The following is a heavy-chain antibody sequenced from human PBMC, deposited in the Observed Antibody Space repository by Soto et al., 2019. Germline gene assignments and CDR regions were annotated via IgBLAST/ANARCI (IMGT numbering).Heavy chain of an antibody. Sequence: GGSLRLSCVASGFTFRSFVVSWVRQAPGKGMEWVSSVSGDGGSTYYADSVKGRFTVSRDISKNTVYLQMNSLRPEDTAVYFCAKRVEDWFFDNWGQGTLVTVSS. CDR3: AKRVEDWFFDN. CDR1: GFTFRSFV. D-gene: IGHD3-9*01. V-gene: IGHV3-23*01. CDR2: VSGDGGST. J-gene: IGHJ4*02.